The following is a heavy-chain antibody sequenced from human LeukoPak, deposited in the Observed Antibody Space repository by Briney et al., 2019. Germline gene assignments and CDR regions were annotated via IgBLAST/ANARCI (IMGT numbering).Heavy chain of an antibody. CDR2: ISYDGSNK. D-gene: IGHD3-16*01. V-gene: IGHV3-30-3*01. Sequence: GGSLRLSCAASGFTFSSYAMHWVRQAPGKGLEWVAVISYDGSNKYYADSMKGRFTISRDNSKNTLYLQMNSLRAEDTAVYYCARDQVGGAFDIWGQGTMVTVSS. CDR3: ARDQVGGAFDI. J-gene: IGHJ3*02. CDR1: GFTFSSYA.